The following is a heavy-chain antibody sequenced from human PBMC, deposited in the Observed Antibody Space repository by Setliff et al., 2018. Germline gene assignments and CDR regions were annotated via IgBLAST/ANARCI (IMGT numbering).Heavy chain of an antibody. CDR2: TTPIFTTA. D-gene: IGHD2-15*01. J-gene: IGHJ3*02. CDR3: ARNSGGNTIDAFDI. V-gene: IGHV1-69*13. Sequence: SVKVSCKTSRGTFSNYAISWVRQAPGQGLEWMGGTTPIFTTANYAQKFQGRVTITADESTSTAYMELSSLRSEDTAVYYCARNSGGNTIDAFDIWGQGTMVTVSS. CDR1: RGTFSNYA.